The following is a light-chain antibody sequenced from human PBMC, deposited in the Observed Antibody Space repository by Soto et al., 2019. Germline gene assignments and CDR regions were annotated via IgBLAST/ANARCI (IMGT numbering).Light chain of an antibody. Sequence: AIQMTQSPSSLSASVGDRVTITCRASQGISNDLGWYQQKPGKAPKLLIYGASILRSGVPSRFSGSGSGTEFTLTVSSLQPEDFATYYCLQDYNFPWTFGQGTKVEIK. V-gene: IGKV1-6*01. J-gene: IGKJ1*01. CDR1: QGISND. CDR2: GAS. CDR3: LQDYNFPWT.